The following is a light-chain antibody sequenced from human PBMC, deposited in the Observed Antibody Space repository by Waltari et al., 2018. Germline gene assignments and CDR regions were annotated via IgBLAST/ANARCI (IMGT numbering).Light chain of an antibody. Sequence: SYELTQPPSVSVAPGQTARITCDGDKIGSQNGHWYQHKPGQAPVLVVYDDGDRPSGIPERFSGSNSGNTAALTISRVDAGDEAEYYCQVWDSGSNHYVFGTVTKVTVL. CDR2: DDG. J-gene: IGLJ1*01. CDR3: QVWDSGSNHYV. V-gene: IGLV3-21*02. CDR1: KIGSQN.